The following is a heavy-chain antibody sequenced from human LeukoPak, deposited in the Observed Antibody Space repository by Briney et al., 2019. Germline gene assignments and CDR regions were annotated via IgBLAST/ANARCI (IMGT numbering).Heavy chain of an antibody. V-gene: IGHV1-69*05. D-gene: IGHD3-22*01. J-gene: IGHJ6*03. CDR2: IIPIFGST. CDR3: ARGVRSHFYDYSGLYYYYLDL. Sequence: SVKVSCKPSGGTFSGQAVSWVRQAPGQGLEWMGRIIPIFGSTDYSLTFQGRVTITTDEPAAVVYLELSSLRSDDTAVYYCARGVRSHFYDYSGLYYYYLDLWGKGITVTVSS. CDR1: GGTFSGQA.